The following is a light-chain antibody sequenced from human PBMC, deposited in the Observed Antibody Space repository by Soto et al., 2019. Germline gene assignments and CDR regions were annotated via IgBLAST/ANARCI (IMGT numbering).Light chain of an antibody. CDR3: AAWDESLKGWV. Sequence: QSVLPQPPSASGTPGQRVTISCSGSSSNIGSETVNWYQQLPGTAHKLLSYANNQRPSGVPDRFSVSKSGTSASLAIGWLQSEDEGDYYCAAWDESLKGWVFGGGTKLPLL. CDR2: ANN. J-gene: IGLJ3*02. V-gene: IGLV1-44*01. CDR1: SSNIGSET.